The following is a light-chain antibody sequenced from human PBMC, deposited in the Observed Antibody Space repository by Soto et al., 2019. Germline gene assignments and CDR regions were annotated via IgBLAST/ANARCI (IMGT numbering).Light chain of an antibody. Sequence: QSVLTQPPSASGSPGQSVTISCTGTTSDFGNYNFVSWYQQHPGEAPKLLIYEVTKRPPGVPDRFSGSQSGNTASLTVSGLQAEGESDYYCTSSPGRSNFVFGTGTKVTVL. CDR3: TSSPGRSNFV. V-gene: IGLV2-8*01. CDR1: TSDFGNYNF. J-gene: IGLJ1*01. CDR2: EVT.